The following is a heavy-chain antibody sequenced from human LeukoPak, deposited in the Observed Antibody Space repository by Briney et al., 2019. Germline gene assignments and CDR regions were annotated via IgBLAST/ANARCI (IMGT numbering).Heavy chain of an antibody. D-gene: IGHD3-22*01. CDR3: ARGTRYYDSSGYWFDP. CDR1: GGSFSGYY. CDR2: INHSGST. Sequence: PSETLSLTCAVYGGSFSGYYWSWIRQPPGKGLEWIGEINHSGSTNYNPSLKSRVTISVDTSKNQFSLKLSSVTAADTAVCYCARGTRYYDSSGYWFDPWGQGTLVTVSS. V-gene: IGHV4-34*01. J-gene: IGHJ5*02.